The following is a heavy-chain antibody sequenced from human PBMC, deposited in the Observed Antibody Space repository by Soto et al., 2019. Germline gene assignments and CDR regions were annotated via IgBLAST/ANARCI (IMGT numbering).Heavy chain of an antibody. J-gene: IGHJ4*02. CDR3: ARREIQGPIDY. V-gene: IGHV4-4*02. CDR1: GDSSSSSYW. CDR2: IYRSENT. D-gene: IGHD1-26*01. Sequence: LETLSLTCAVSGDSSSSSYWWSWVRQPPGKGLEWIGEIYRSENTNYNWSLRSRVTMSADKSKNQFSLKLTSVTAVDTAVYYCARREIQGPIDYWGQGTLVTVSS.